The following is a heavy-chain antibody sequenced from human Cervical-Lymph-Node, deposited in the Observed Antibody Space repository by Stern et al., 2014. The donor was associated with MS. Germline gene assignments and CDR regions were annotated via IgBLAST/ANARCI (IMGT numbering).Heavy chain of an antibody. CDR2: TYYKGNT. D-gene: IGHD3-22*01. Sequence: QLQLQESGPGLVKPSQTLSLTCTVSGGSITSDDSYWTWIRQPPGKGLEWIGYTYYKGNTSDNPSLNSRLIISVDTSKNQFSLKLISVAAADTAVYYCARDRAYYSFDYWGQGTLVTVSS. CDR3: ARDRAYYSFDY. J-gene: IGHJ4*02. CDR1: GGSITSDDSY. V-gene: IGHV4-30-4*01.